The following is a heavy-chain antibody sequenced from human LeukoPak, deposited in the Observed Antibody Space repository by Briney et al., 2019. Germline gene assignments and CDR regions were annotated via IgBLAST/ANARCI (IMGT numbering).Heavy chain of an antibody. CDR1: GFTFSSSD. Sequence: QPGGSLRLSCAASGFTFSSSDMHWVRPTTGKGLEWVSAIGTAGDTFYPGSVKGRFTISRENAKNSLYLQMNNLRAGDTAVYYCARAGYSSGWYAFDDWGQGTLVTVSS. V-gene: IGHV3-13*04. CDR3: ARAGYSSGWYAFDD. J-gene: IGHJ4*02. D-gene: IGHD6-19*01. CDR2: IGTAGDT.